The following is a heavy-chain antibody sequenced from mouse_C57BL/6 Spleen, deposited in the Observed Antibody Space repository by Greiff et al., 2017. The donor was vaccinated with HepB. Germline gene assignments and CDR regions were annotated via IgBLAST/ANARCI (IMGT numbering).Heavy chain of an antibody. Sequence: QVQLQQSGAELVRPGASVTLSCKASGYTFTDYEMHWVKQTPVHGLEWIGAIDPETGGTAYNQKFKGKAILTADKASSTAYMELRSLTSEDSAVYYCTRSGWLRAWFAYWGQGTLVTVSA. CDR3: TRSGWLRAWFAY. J-gene: IGHJ3*01. CDR1: GYTFTDYE. CDR2: IDPETGGT. V-gene: IGHV1-15*01. D-gene: IGHD2-2*01.